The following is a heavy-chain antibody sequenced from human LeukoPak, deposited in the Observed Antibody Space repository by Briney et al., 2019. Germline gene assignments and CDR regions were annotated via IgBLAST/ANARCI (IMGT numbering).Heavy chain of an antibody. J-gene: IGHJ4*02. CDR1: GFTFAGYA. D-gene: IGHD5-12*01. CDR3: VSDFRYAGHESVY. CDR2: IRSKSNGGTT. Sequence: PGGSLRLSCTTSGFTFAGYAMSWFRQAPGKGLEWVGFIRSKSNGGTTHYAASVEGRFTVSIDDSNSIAYLQMNSLKTEDTAVYCCVSDFRYAGHESVYWGQGTLVTVSS. V-gene: IGHV3-49*03.